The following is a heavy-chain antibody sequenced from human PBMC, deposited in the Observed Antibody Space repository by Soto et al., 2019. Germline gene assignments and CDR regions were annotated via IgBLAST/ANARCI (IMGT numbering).Heavy chain of an antibody. J-gene: IGHJ4*02. CDR1: GFTFSSYA. V-gene: IGHV3-23*01. D-gene: IGHD3-22*01. CDR3: VKDQMHYYDSSGYY. CDR2: ISGSGGST. Sequence: GGSLRLSCAASGFTFSSYAMSWARQAPGKGLEWVSAISGSGGSTYYANSVKGRFTISRDNSKNKLYLQMNSLRAEDTAVYYCVKDQMHYYDSSGYYWGQAPQVTVSS.